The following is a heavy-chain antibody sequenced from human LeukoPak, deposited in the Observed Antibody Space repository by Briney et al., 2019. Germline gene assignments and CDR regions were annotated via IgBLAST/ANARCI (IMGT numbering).Heavy chain of an antibody. Sequence: PGGSLRLSCAASGFTFSSYAMSWVRQAPGKGLEWVSAISGSGGSTYYADSVKGRFTTSRDNSKNTLYLQMNSLRAEDTAVYYCAKALVVVVAAAGDYWGQGTLVTVSS. J-gene: IGHJ4*02. CDR2: ISGSGGST. D-gene: IGHD2-15*01. V-gene: IGHV3-23*01. CDR1: GFTFSSYA. CDR3: AKALVVVVAAAGDY.